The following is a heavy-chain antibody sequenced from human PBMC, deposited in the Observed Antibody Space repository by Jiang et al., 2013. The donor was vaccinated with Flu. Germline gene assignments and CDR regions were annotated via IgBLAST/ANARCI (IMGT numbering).Heavy chain of an antibody. D-gene: IGHD3-10*01. J-gene: IGHJ6*02. V-gene: IGHV5-10-1*01. CDR1: GYSFTSYW. Sequence: GAEVKKPGESLRISCKGSGYSFTSYWISWVRQMPGKGLEWMGRIDPSDSYTNYSPSFQGHVTISADKSFSTAYLQWSTLKASDTAMYYCARHLQLYGYYYYGMDVWGQGTTVTVSS. CDR3: ARHLQLYGYYYYGMDV. CDR2: IDPSDSYT.